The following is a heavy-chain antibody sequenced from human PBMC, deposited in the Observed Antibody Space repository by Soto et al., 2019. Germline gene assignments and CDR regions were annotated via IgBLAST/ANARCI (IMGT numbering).Heavy chain of an antibody. CDR1: GFTFSSYA. CDR2: ISGSGGST. J-gene: IGHJ4*02. D-gene: IGHD6-6*01. Sequence: EVQLLESGGGLVQPGGSLRLSCAASGFTFSSYAMSWVRQAPGKGLEWVSAISGSGGSTYYADSVKGRFTISRDNSKNTLYLLMNSLRAEDTAVYYCAKYPQLYSSSYVFDYWGQGSLVTVSS. V-gene: IGHV3-23*01. CDR3: AKYPQLYSSSYVFDY.